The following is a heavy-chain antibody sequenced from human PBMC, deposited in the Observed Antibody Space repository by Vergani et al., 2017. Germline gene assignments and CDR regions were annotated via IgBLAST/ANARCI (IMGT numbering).Heavy chain of an antibody. V-gene: IGHV1-69*13. CDR3: ARDIVGVPAAMADAFDI. D-gene: IGHD2-2*01. CDR1: GDTFSSYA. J-gene: IGHJ3*02. Sequence: QVQLVQSGAEVKKPGSSVKVSCKASGDTFSSYAISWVRQAPGQGLEWMGRIIPIFGTANYEQKFQGRVTITADESTRTAYMELSSLRSEDTAVYYCARDIVGVPAAMADAFDIWGQGTMVTVSS. CDR2: IIPIFGTA.